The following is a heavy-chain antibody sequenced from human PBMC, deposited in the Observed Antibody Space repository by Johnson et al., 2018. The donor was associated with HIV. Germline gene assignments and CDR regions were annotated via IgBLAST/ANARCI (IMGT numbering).Heavy chain of an antibody. CDR3: AKGASGSQRRGAFHI. D-gene: IGHD1-26*01. Sequence: QLVESGGGLVQPGRSLRLSCAASGFTFDDYALHWVRQAPGKGLAWVSYISSSGSTIYYADSVKGRFTISRDNAKNSLYLQMNSLRAEDTAVYYCAKGASGSQRRGAFHIWGQGTMVTVSS. J-gene: IGHJ3*02. CDR1: GFTFDDYA. CDR2: ISSSGSTI. V-gene: IGHV3-48*03.